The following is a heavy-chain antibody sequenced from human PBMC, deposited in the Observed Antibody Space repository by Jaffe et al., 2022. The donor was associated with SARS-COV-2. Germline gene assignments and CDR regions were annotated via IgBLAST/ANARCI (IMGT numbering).Heavy chain of an antibody. CDR1: GFTFSSYS. Sequence: EVQLVESGGGLVKPGGSLRLSCAASGFTFSSYSMNWVRQAPGKGLEWVSSISSSSSYIYYADSVKGRFTISRDNAKNSLYLQMNSLRAEDTAVYYCARVPVLVVSPKPYFDYWGQGTLVTVSS. V-gene: IGHV3-21*01. J-gene: IGHJ4*02. CDR2: ISSSSSYI. CDR3: ARVPVLVVSPKPYFDY. D-gene: IGHD3-22*01.